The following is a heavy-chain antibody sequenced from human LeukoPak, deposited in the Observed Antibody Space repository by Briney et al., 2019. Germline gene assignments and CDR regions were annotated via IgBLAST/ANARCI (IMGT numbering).Heavy chain of an antibody. CDR2: ISSTGGTT. J-gene: IGHJ3*02. V-gene: IGHV3-23*01. CDR3: VKSTSGYSRDGFDI. Sequence: GGSLRLSCAASGFTFSSYAMSWVRQAPGKGLEWVSLISSTGGTTYYAASVKGRFTISRDNSKNTLYLQMNSLRAEDTAVYYCVKSTSGYSRDGFDIWGQGTLVTVSS. D-gene: IGHD3-22*01. CDR1: GFTFSSYA.